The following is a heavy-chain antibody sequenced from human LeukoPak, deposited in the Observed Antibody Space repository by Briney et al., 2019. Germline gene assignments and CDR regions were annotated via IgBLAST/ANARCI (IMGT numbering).Heavy chain of an antibody. D-gene: IGHD3-22*01. V-gene: IGHV1-2*04. CDR3: ARDQGYDSSGQDAFDI. J-gene: IGHJ3*02. CDR1: GYTFTSYD. CDR2: INPNSGDT. Sequence: GESLKISCKGSGYTFTSYDINWVRQATGQGLEWMGWINPNSGDTNYVQKFQGWVTMTRDTSISTAYMELSRLRSDDTAVYYCARDQGYDSSGQDAFDIWGQGTMVTVSS.